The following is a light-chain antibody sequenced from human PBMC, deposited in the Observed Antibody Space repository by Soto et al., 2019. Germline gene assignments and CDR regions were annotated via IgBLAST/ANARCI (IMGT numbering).Light chain of an antibody. V-gene: IGKV1-5*03. CDR2: RAS. J-gene: IGKJ1*01. CDR1: QSIADW. CDR3: QEYNTYSQT. Sequence: DIQMTQSPSTLSASVGDRVTITCRASQSIADWLAWYQQKPGKAPKLLIYRASTLESGVPSRFSGSGSGTEFTLTINSLQPDDSATYYCQEYNTYSQTFGQGTKVEIK.